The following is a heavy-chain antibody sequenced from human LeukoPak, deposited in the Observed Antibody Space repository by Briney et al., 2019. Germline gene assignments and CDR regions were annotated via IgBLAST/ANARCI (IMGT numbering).Heavy chain of an antibody. CDR3: ARDTTYSYLDY. CDR1: GGSISSYY. V-gene: IGHV4-59*01. D-gene: IGHD4-11*01. Sequence: SETLSLTCSVSGGSISSYYWSWIRQPPGKGLEWIGYIYYSGSTSYNPSLKSRVTISVDTSKNQFSLKLSFVTAADTAVYYCARDTTYSYLDYWGQGTLVTVSS. J-gene: IGHJ4*02. CDR2: IYYSGST.